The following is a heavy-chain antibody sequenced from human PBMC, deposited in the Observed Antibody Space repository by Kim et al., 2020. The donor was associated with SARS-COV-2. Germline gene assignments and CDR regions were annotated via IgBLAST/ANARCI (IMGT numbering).Heavy chain of an antibody. J-gene: IGHJ3*02. CDR2: IYYSGST. D-gene: IGHD3-9*01. CDR1: GGSISSYY. CDR3: ARDRQRYFDWEGAFDI. V-gene: IGHV4-59*01. Sequence: SETLSLTCTVSGGSISSYYWSWIRQPPGKGLEWIGYIYYSGSTNYNPSLKSRVTISVDTSKNQFSLKLSSVTAADTAVYYCARDRQRYFDWEGAFDIWGQGTMVTVSS.